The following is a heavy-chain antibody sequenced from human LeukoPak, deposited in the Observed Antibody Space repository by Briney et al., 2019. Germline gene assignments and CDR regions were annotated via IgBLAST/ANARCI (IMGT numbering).Heavy chain of an antibody. J-gene: IGHJ5*02. CDR3: ARDHLANLASRLFDP. V-gene: IGHV4-38-2*02. CDR1: GYSISSDYY. Sequence: SETLSLTCTVSGYSISSDYYWGWIRQPPGKGLEWIGSIHHSGRTYYNPSLKSRVTISVDTSKNQFSLKLSSVTAADTAVYYCARDHLANLASRLFDPWGQGALVTVSS. CDR2: IHHSGRT. D-gene: IGHD3-3*01.